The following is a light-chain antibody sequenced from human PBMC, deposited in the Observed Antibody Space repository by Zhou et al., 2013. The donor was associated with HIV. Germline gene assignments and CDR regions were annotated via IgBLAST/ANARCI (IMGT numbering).Light chain of an antibody. Sequence: EILMTQSPATLSVSPGEGATLSCRASQSVSSKLAWYQQKPGQAPRLLIYGASTRAAGIPARFSGSGSGTEFTLTISSLQSEDFAVYYCQQYGTLPNTFGQGTKLEIK. CDR2: GAS. J-gene: IGKJ2*01. V-gene: IGKV3-15*01. CDR1: QSVSSK. CDR3: QQYGTLPNT.